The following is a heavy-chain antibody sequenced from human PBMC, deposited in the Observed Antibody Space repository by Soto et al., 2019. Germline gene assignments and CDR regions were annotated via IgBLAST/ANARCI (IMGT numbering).Heavy chain of an antibody. CDR3: ATLSGYYYDSSGSNWFDP. CDR2: IYYSGST. CDR1: GGSISSGGYY. Sequence: SETLSLTCTVSGGSISSGGYYWSWIRQRPGKGLEWIGYIYYSGSTYYNPSLKSRVTISVDTSKNQFSLKLSSVTAADTAVYYCATLSGYYYDSSGSNWFDPWGQGTLVTVSS. V-gene: IGHV4-31*03. J-gene: IGHJ5*02. D-gene: IGHD3-22*01.